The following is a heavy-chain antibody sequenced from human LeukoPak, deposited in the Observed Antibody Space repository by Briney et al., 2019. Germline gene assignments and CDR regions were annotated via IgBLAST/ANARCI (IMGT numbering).Heavy chain of an antibody. V-gene: IGHV3-9*01. CDR3: RLSDY. CDR1: GFTFDDYA. D-gene: IGHD3-16*02. Sequence: GGSLRLSCAASGFTFDDYAMHWVRQAPGKGLEWVSGISWNSGSIGYADSVKGRFTISRDNAKNSLYLQMNSLRAEDTALYYCRLSDYWGQGTLVTVSS. J-gene: IGHJ4*02. CDR2: ISWNSGSI.